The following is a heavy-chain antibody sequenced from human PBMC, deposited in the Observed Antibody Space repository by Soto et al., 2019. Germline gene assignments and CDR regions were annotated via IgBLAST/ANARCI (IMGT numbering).Heavy chain of an antibody. V-gene: IGHV3-9*01. J-gene: IGHJ3*02. CDR2: ISWNSGSI. CDR3: GNGHCSGGSCYADAFDI. Sequence: GGSLRLSCAASGFTFDDYAMHWVRQAPGKGLEWVSGISWNSGSIGYADSVKGRFTISRDNAKNSLYLQMNSLRAEDTALYYCGNGHCSGGSCYADAFDIWGQGTMVTVSS. CDR1: GFTFDDYA. D-gene: IGHD2-15*01.